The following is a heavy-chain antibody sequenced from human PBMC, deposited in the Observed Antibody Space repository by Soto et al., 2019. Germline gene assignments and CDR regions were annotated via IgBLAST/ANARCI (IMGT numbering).Heavy chain of an antibody. D-gene: IGHD4-17*01. CDR3: ARDSSPDYGDYGYFDY. CDR1: GFTFSSYG. J-gene: IGHJ4*02. CDR2: IWYDGSNK. V-gene: IGHV3-33*01. Sequence: QVQLVESGGGVVQPGRSLRLSCAASGFTFSSYGMHWVRQAPGKGLEWVAVIWYDGSNKYYADSVKGRFTISRDNSKNTLYLQMNSLRAEDTAVYYCARDSSPDYGDYGYFDYWGQGTLVTVSS.